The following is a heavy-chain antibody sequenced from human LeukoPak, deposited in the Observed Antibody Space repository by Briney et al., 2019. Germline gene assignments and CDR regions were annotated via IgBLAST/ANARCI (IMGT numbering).Heavy chain of an antibody. V-gene: IGHV3-48*03. CDR2: ISSSGSTI. CDR3: ARKSYSNFDY. CDR1: GFTFSRYE. D-gene: IGHD4-11*01. Sequence: PGGSLRLSCAVSGFTFSRYEMNWVRQAPGKGLEWVSYISSSGSTIYYADSVKGRFTISRDNAKNSLYLQMNSLRADDTVVYYCARKSYSNFDYWGQGTLVTVSS. J-gene: IGHJ4*02.